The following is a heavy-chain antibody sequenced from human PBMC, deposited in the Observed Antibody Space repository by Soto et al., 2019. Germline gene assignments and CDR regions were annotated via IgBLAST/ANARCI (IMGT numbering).Heavy chain of an antibody. CDR3: ANDRERIATRSIEY. V-gene: IGHV3-23*01. CDR2: ISGSGVST. D-gene: IGHD6-6*01. J-gene: IGHJ4*02. CDR1: GFTFSSYA. Sequence: EVPLLQSGGGLVQPGGSLRLSCSASGFTFSSYAMSWDRQAPGKGLEWVSGISGSGVSTYYAASVKGRFTISRENSKSTLYLQMTSLRAEDTAVYYCANDRERIATRSIEYWGPGTLVSVSS.